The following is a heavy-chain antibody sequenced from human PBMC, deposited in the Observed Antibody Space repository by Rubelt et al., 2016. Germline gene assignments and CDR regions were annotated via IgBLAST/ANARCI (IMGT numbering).Heavy chain of an antibody. CDR1: GGSISSYY. V-gene: IGHV4-59*01. D-gene: IGHD3-16*01. CDR2: IYYSGST. J-gene: IGHJ5*02. CDR3: ARVIKRGWFDP. Sequence: QVQLQQWGAGLLKPSETLSLTCAVYGGSISSYYWSWIRQPPGKGLEWIGYIYYSGSTNYNPSLKSRVTISVDTSKNQFSLKLSAVTAADTAVYYCARVIKRGWFDPWGQGTLVTVSS.